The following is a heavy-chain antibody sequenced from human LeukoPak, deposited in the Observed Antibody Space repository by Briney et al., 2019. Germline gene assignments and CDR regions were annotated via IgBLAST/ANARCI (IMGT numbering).Heavy chain of an antibody. CDR1: GYTFTCVY. D-gene: IGHD3-22*01. J-gene: IGHJ4*02. CDR2: INPQSGAT. Sequence: ASVKVSCKASGYTFTCVYIHWVRQAPGQGLEWMAWINPQSGATNYAQKFQGRVTMTRYMSINTAYMEVTSLRFDDTAVYYCARGGDDSGLYFAYWGQGILVTVSS. CDR3: ARGGDDSGLYFAY. V-gene: IGHV1-2*02.